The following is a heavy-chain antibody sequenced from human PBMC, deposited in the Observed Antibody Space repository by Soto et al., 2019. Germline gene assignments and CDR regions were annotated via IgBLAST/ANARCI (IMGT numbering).Heavy chain of an antibody. CDR1: GGSISSYY. Sequence: SETLSLTCTVSGGSISSYYWSWIRQPPGKGLEWIGYIYYSGSTNYNPSLKSRVTISVDTSKNQFSLKLSSVTAADTAVYYCARLVVAGFGELGLLDYWGQGTLDTVSS. J-gene: IGHJ4*02. CDR3: ARLVVAGFGELGLLDY. CDR2: IYYSGST. D-gene: IGHD3-10*01. V-gene: IGHV4-59*08.